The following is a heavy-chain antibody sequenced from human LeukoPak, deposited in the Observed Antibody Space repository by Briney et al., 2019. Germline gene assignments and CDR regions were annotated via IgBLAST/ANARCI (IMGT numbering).Heavy chain of an antibody. Sequence: SETLSLTCAVYGGSFSGYYWSWIRQPPGKGLEWIGEINRSGSTNYNPSLKSRVTISVDTSKNQFSLKLSSVTAADTAVYYCARDNSSRQQLVIFDYWGQGTPVTVSS. CDR1: GGSFSGYY. D-gene: IGHD6-13*01. J-gene: IGHJ4*02. V-gene: IGHV4-34*01. CDR3: ARDNSSRQQLVIFDY. CDR2: INRSGST.